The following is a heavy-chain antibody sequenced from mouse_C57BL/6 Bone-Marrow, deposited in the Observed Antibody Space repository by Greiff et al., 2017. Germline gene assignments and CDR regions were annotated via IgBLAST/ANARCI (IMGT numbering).Heavy chain of an antibody. Sequence: EVQLQQSGAELVRPGASVKLSCTASGFNIKDDYMHWVKQRPEQGLEWIGWIDPEKGDTEYASKFQGKATITADTSSNTAYLQLSSLTSEDTAVYYCTPYELDGYWGQGTTLTVSS. V-gene: IGHV14-4*01. D-gene: IGHD2-3*01. CDR3: TPYELDGY. CDR2: IDPEKGDT. J-gene: IGHJ2*01. CDR1: GFNIKDDY.